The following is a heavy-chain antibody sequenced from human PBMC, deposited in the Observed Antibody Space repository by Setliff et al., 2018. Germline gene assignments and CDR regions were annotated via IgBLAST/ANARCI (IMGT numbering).Heavy chain of an antibody. V-gene: IGHV4-39*07. CDR2: MYSGGNT. J-gene: IGHJ5*02. CDR3: GRSEAYNWLDP. Sequence: ASETLSLTCTVSGGRISGSNHHWGWVRQPPGKGLEWIGSMYSGGNTYYNPSLKSRATISIDTSKNQFSLKLNSVTAADTAVYYCGRSEAYNWLDPWGQGTLVTVSS. CDR1: GGRISGSNHH.